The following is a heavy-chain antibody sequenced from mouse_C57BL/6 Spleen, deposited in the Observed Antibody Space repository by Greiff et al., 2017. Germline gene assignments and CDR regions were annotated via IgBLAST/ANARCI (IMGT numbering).Heavy chain of an antibody. CDR2: IDPETGGT. D-gene: IGHD1-1*01. J-gene: IGHJ2*01. CDR3: TSSITTVVATQIDY. CDR1: GYTFTDYE. Sequence: QVQLQQSGAELVRPGASVTLSCKASGYTFTDYEMHWVKQTPVHGLEWIGAIDPETGGTAYNQKFKGKAILTADKSSSTAYMELRNLTSEDSAVYYCTSSITTVVATQIDYWGQGTTLTVSS. V-gene: IGHV1-15*01.